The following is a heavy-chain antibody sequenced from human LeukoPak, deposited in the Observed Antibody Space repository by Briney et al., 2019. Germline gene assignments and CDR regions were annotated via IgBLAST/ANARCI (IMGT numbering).Heavy chain of an antibody. V-gene: IGHV3-74*01. CDR1: GFTFSNYW. CDR3: ASASSHRIAAGGDY. D-gene: IGHD6-13*01. J-gene: IGHJ4*02. Sequence: GGSLRLSCAASGFTFSNYWMHWVRQTPGKGLVWVSRINSDGSSRNYADSVKGRFTISRDNAKNTLYLQMNSLGAEDTAVYYCASASSHRIAAGGDYWGQGTLVTVSS. CDR2: INSDGSSR.